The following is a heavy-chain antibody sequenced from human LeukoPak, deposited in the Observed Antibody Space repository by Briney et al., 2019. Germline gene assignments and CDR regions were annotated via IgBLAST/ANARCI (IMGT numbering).Heavy chain of an antibody. V-gene: IGHV4-59*01. J-gene: IGHJ4*02. CDR2: IYYSGST. Sequence: SETLSLTCTVSGDSINNYFWSWIRQPPGKRQEWIGYIYYSGSTNFNPSLKSRVTISVDTSKNQFSLELSSVTAADTAVYYCARTLRGYSYGPFDYWGQGTLVTVSS. CDR1: GDSINNYF. D-gene: IGHD5-18*01. CDR3: ARTLRGYSYGPFDY.